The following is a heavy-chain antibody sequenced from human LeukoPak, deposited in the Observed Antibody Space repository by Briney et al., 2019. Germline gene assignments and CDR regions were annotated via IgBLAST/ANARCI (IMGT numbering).Heavy chain of an antibody. CDR2: IYYSGST. CDR3: ATGIPVAGRVPNWFDP. V-gene: IGHV4-59*01. Sequence: SETLSLTCTVSGGSISSYYWSWIRQPPGKGLEWIGYIYYSGSTNYNPSLKSRVTISVDTSKNQYSLKLSSVTAADTAVYYCATGIPVAGRVPNWFDPWGQGTLVTVSS. D-gene: IGHD6-19*01. J-gene: IGHJ5*02. CDR1: GGSISSYY.